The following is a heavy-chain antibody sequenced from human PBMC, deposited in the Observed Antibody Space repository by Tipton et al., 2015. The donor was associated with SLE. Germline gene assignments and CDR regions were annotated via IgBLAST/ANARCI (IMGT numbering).Heavy chain of an antibody. CDR1: GGSISPYY. Sequence: TLSLTYSVSGGSISPYYWTWIRQFPGKGLEWIGYIYYSGGTNYNPSLRGRVTMAVDRPNNQFSLKQTSVTAADTAIYFCMREFEGSDGLCLFGYWGRGTLVTVSS. CDR3: MREFEGSDGLCLFGY. V-gene: IGHV4-59*01. J-gene: IGHJ4*02. CDR2: IYYSGGT. D-gene: IGHD2-15*01.